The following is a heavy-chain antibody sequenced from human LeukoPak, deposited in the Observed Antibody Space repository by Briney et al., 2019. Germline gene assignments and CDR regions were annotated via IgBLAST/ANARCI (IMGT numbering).Heavy chain of an antibody. J-gene: IGHJ4*02. CDR3: ARAGGTKKELDY. Sequence: SETLSLTCTVSGGSISSYYWSWIRQPPGKGLEWIGHIFYSGSTNYNPSLKSRVSVSVDTSKNQFSLELSSVTAADTAVYYCARAGGTKKELDYWGQGTLVTVSS. CDR2: IFYSGST. CDR1: GGSISSYY. V-gene: IGHV4-59*01. D-gene: IGHD3-16*01.